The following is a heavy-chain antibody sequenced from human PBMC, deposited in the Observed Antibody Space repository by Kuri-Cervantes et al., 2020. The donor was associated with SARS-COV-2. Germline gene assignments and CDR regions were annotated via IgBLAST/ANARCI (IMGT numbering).Heavy chain of an antibody. CDR1: GYTFTSYY. J-gene: IGHJ6*02. V-gene: IGHV1-46*01. CDR3: ARDSGGITIFGVVISTYYYYGMDV. CDR2: INPSGGST. Sequence: ASVKVSCKASGYTFTSYYMHWVRQAPGQGLEWMGIINPSGGSTSYAQKFQGRVTMTRDTSTSTVYMELSSLRSEDTAVYYCARDSGGITIFGVVISTYYYYGMDVRGQGTTVTVSS. D-gene: IGHD3-3*01.